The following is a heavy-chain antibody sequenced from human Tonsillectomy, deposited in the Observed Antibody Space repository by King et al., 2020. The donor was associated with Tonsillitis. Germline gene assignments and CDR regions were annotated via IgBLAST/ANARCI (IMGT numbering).Heavy chain of an antibody. CDR1: GFTFSSYS. Sequence: VQLVESGGGLVQPGGSLRLSCAASGFTFSSYSMNWVRQAPGKGLEWVSYIRSGSDTIHYADSVKGRFTVSRDNTKNSLYLQMNSLRVEDTAVYYCATFVARGWGAFDIWGQGTMVTVSS. CDR3: ATFVARGWGAFDI. D-gene: IGHD6-19*01. CDR2: IRSGSDTI. J-gene: IGHJ3*02. V-gene: IGHV3-48*01.